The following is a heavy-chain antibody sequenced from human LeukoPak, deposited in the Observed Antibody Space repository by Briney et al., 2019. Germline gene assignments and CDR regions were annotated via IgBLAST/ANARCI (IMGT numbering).Heavy chain of an antibody. D-gene: IGHD6-19*01. CDR3: ARGSGWYGLDY. CDR2: INHSGST. Sequence: SETLSLTCAVYGGSFSGYYWSWIRQPPGKGLERIGEINHSGSTNYNPSLKSRVTISVDTSKNQFSLKLSSVTAADTAVYYCARGSGWYGLDYWGQGTLVTVSS. J-gene: IGHJ4*02. CDR1: GGSFSGYY. V-gene: IGHV4-34*01.